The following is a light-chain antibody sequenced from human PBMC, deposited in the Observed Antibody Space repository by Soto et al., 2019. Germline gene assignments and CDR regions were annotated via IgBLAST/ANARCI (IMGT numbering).Light chain of an antibody. J-gene: IGLJ1*01. Sequence: QSALTQPRSVSGSPGQSVTISCTGTSSDVGGYNYVFWYQQHPGKAPKVMIYDVSKRPSGVPDRFSGSKSGNTASLTISGLQAEDEADYYCCSYAGSYTLYVFGTGTKLTVL. V-gene: IGLV2-11*01. CDR1: SSDVGGYNY. CDR2: DVS. CDR3: CSYAGSYTLYV.